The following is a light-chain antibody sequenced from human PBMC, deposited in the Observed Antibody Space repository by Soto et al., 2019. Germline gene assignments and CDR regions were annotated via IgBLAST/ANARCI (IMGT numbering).Light chain of an antibody. Sequence: DIQMTQSPSTLSAFVGDRVTFTCRASQSISNWLAWYQQKPGKAPKLLIYKASFLKSGVPSRFSGSGSGTEFTLTISGLQPDDFATYFCQQYNTYVYTFGQGTKLEIK. CDR3: QQYNTYVYT. J-gene: IGKJ2*01. V-gene: IGKV1-5*03. CDR2: KAS. CDR1: QSISNW.